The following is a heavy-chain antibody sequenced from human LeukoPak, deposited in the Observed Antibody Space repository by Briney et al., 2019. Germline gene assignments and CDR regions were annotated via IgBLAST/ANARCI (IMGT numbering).Heavy chain of an antibody. CDR3: AARSGGSGGDY. J-gene: IGHJ4*02. CDR1: GFTFTSSA. D-gene: IGHD3-10*01. V-gene: IGHV1-58*02. Sequence: SVKVSCKASGFTFTSSAMQWVRQARGQRPEWIGWIVFGSGNTNYAQKFQESVTLTRDMSRRTAYMELSRLRSEDTAVYYCAARSGGSGGDYWGQGTLVTVSS. CDR2: IVFGSGNT.